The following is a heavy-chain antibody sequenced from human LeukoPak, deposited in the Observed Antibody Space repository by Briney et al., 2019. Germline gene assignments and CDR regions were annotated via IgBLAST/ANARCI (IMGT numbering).Heavy chain of an antibody. CDR3: AKDHGSSYSTFDY. Sequence: GGSLRLSCAASGFTFDDYGLSWVRQAPGKGLEWVSGINWNGGSTGYADSVKGRFTISRDNSKNTLYLQVNSLRDEDTAVYYCAKDHGSSYSTFDYWGQGTLVTVSS. CDR1: GFTFDDYG. V-gene: IGHV3-20*04. D-gene: IGHD6-13*01. CDR2: INWNGGST. J-gene: IGHJ4*02.